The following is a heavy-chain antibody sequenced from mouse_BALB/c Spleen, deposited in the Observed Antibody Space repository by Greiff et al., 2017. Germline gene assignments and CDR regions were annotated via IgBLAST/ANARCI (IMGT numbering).Heavy chain of an antibody. CDR3: ARGGYGSSYWYVDV. J-gene: IGHJ1*01. CDR2: INPCSGYT. V-gene: IGHV1-4*01. D-gene: IGHD1-1*01. Sequence: VKLQQSGAELARPGASVKMSCKASGYTFTSYTMHWVKQRPGQGLEWIGYINPCSGYTNYNQKFKDKATLTADKSSSTAYMQLSSLTSEDSAVYYCARGGYGSSYWYVDVWGAGTTVTVSS. CDR1: GYTFTSYT.